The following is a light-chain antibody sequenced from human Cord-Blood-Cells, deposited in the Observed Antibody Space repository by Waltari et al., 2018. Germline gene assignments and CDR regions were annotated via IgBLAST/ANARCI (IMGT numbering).Light chain of an antibody. CDR3: SSYTSSSTLV. CDR1: SSDVGGYNY. V-gene: IGLV2-14*01. CDR2: EVS. Sequence: QSALTQPASVSGSPGQSITISCTGTSSDVGGYNYVSWYQQHPRKAPKLMIYEVSNRPAGVSNRFSGSKSGNTASLTISGLQAEDEADYYCSSYTSSSTLVFGTGTKVTVL. J-gene: IGLJ1*01.